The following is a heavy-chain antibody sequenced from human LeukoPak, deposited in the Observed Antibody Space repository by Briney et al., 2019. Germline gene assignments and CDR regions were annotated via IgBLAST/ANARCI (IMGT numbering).Heavy chain of an antibody. V-gene: IGHV4-59*01. Sequence: SETLSLTCTVSGGSISSYYWSWIRQPPGKGLEWIGYIYYSGSTNYNPSLKSRVTISVDTSKNQFSLKLSSVTAADTAVYYCARVEYSSSGDAFDIWGQGTMVTVSS. CDR1: GGSISSYY. D-gene: IGHD6-6*01. J-gene: IGHJ3*02. CDR2: IYYSGST. CDR3: ARVEYSSSGDAFDI.